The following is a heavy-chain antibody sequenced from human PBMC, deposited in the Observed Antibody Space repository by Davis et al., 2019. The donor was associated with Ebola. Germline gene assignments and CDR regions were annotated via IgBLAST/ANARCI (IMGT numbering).Heavy chain of an antibody. J-gene: IGHJ3*02. CDR1: GFIFSNYG. V-gene: IGHV3-30*18. D-gene: IGHD6-13*01. CDR3: AKVGRQRLVRDGFDI. Sequence: PGGSLRLSCEASGFIFSNYGMYWVRRAPGKGLEWVAVISYAGSNEYYADSVKGRFTISRDNSKNMVYLQMNSLRTEDTALYYCAKVGRQRLVRDGFDIWGQGTMVTVSS. CDR2: ISYAGSNE.